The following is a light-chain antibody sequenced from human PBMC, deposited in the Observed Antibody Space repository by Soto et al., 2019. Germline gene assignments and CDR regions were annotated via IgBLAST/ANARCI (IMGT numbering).Light chain of an antibody. CDR3: QQYNSYSST. CDR1: QSISSW. J-gene: IGKJ1*01. Sequence: DIQMTQSPSTRSASLGDRVTITCRASQSISSWLAWYQQKPGKAPRLLIYDASSLESGVPSRFSVSGSGTEFTLTISSLQNDDFATYYCQQYNSYSSTFGQGTKVDIK. V-gene: IGKV1-5*01. CDR2: DAS.